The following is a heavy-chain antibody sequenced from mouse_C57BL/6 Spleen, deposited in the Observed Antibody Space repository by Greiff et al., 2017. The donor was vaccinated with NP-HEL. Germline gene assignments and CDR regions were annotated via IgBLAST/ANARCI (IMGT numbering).Heavy chain of an antibody. V-gene: IGHV14-4*01. D-gene: IGHD2-4*01. Sequence: VQLKQSGAELVRPGASVKLSCTASGFNIKDDYMHWVKQRPEQGLEWIGWIDPENGDTEYASKFQGKATITADTSSNTAYLQLSSLTSEDTAVYYCTAYDYLYYFDYWGQGTTLTVSS. CDR1: GFNIKDDY. J-gene: IGHJ2*01. CDR3: TAYDYLYYFDY. CDR2: IDPENGDT.